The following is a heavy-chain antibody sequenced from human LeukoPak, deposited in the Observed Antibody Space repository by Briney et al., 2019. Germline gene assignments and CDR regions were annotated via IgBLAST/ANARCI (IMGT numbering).Heavy chain of an antibody. V-gene: IGHV1-8*01. CDR1: GYNFNTYD. Sequence: GASVTVSCKASGYNFNTYDINWVRQAAGHGLEWTGWMNPCSGHKGYAQKFQGRVSMTSDTSISTAFMQLTSLTSDDTAVYYCARSPRGSTWGIEAFAFWGQGTLVSVSS. J-gene: IGHJ4*02. CDR3: ARSPRGSTWGIEAFAF. CDR2: MNPCSGHK. D-gene: IGHD6-13*01.